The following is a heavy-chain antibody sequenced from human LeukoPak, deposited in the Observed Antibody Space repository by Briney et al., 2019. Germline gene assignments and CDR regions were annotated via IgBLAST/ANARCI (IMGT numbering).Heavy chain of an antibody. J-gene: IGHJ4*02. D-gene: IGHD4-11*01. CDR2: IYTSGST. V-gene: IGHV4-4*07. CDR3: ARSRDYSNYGSFFDY. CDR1: GGSISSYY. Sequence: TSETLSLTCTVSGGSISSYYWSWLRQPAGKGLEWIGRIYTSGSTNYNPSLKSRVTMSVDTSKNQFSLKLSSVTAADTAVYYCARSRDYSNYGSFFDYWGQGTLVTVSS.